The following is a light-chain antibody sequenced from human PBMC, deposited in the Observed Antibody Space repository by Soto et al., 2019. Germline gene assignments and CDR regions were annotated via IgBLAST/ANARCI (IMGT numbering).Light chain of an antibody. Sequence: QPVLTQSPSASASLGASVKLTCTLSSGHSSYAIAWHQQQPEKGPRYLMKLNSDGSHSKGXGIPDRFSGSSSGAERYLTISSLQSEDEADYYCQTWGTGIVVFGGGTKLTVL. CDR3: QTWGTGIVV. V-gene: IGLV4-69*01. CDR1: SGHSSYA. J-gene: IGLJ2*01. CDR2: LNSDGSH.